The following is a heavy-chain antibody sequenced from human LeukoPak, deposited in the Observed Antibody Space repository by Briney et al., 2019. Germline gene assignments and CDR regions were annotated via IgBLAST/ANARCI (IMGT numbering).Heavy chain of an antibody. D-gene: IGHD3-3*01. V-gene: IGHV4-61*02. CDR2: IYISGST. CDR1: GGSISSGSYY. Sequence: PSQTLSLTCTVSGGSISSGSYYWSWIRQPAGKGLEWIGRIYISGSTNYNPSLKSRVTISVDTSKNQFSLKLSSVTAADTAVYYCATAEWFHYSGAFDIWGQGTMVTVSS. J-gene: IGHJ3*02. CDR3: ATAEWFHYSGAFDI.